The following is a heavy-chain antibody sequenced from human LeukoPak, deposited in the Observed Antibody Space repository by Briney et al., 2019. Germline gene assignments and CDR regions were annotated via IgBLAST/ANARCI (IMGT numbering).Heavy chain of an antibody. Sequence: PSETLSLTCAVYGGSFSGYYWSWIRQPPGKGLEWIGEINHSGSTNYNPSLKSRVTISVDTSKNQFSLKLSSVTAADTAVYYCARNGRLGELSFVYWGQGTLVTVSS. CDR2: INHSGST. V-gene: IGHV4-34*01. CDR1: GGSFSGYY. J-gene: IGHJ4*02. CDR3: ARNGRLGELSFVY. D-gene: IGHD3-16*02.